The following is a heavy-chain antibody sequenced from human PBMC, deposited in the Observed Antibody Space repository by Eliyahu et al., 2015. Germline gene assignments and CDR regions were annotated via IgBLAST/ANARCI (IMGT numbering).Heavy chain of an antibody. Sequence: QLQLQESGPGLVKPSETLSLXCTXXXGSIXSSSYYWGWIRQPPGKGLEWIGSIYYSGSTYYNPSLKSRVTISVDTSKNQFSLKLSSVTAADTAVYYCAKDGVGVVLDAFDIWGQGTMVTVSS. V-gene: IGHV4-39*02. J-gene: IGHJ3*02. D-gene: IGHD3-3*01. CDR1: XGSIXSSSYY. CDR3: AKDGVGVVLDAFDI. CDR2: IYYSGST.